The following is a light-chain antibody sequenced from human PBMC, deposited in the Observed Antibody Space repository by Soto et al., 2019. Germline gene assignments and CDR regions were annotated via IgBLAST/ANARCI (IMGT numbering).Light chain of an antibody. CDR3: CSYVGSYTVL. V-gene: IGLV2-11*01. CDR1: RSDVGGYNY. CDR2: DVS. Sequence: QSALTQPRSVSGSPGQSVTLSCTGTRSDVGGYNYVSWYQQHPGKAPKLMLYDVSKRPSGVPDRFSGSKSGNTASLNISGLQAEDAADYYCCSYVGSYTVLFGGGTKLTVL. J-gene: IGLJ2*01.